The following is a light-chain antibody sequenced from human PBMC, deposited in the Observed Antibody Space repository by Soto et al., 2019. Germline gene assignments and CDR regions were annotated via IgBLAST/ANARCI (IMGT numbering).Light chain of an antibody. CDR3: SSYTTISTWV. Sequence: QSALTQPASVSGSPGQSITISCTGTSSDVGGYNYVSWYQQHPGKAPKLMIYEVNNRPSGVSNRFSGSKSGNTASLTISGLQAEDEADYYCSSYTTISTWVLGGGTKVTVL. CDR1: SSDVGGYNY. CDR2: EVN. J-gene: IGLJ3*02. V-gene: IGLV2-14*01.